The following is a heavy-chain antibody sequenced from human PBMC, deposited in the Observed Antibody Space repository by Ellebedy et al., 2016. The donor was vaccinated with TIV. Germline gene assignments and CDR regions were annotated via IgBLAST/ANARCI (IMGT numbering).Heavy chain of an antibody. CDR1: GGSVTTTTYR. D-gene: IGHD1-26*01. V-gene: IGHV4-39*07. CDR2: IYHTGHI. J-gene: IGHJ4*02. Sequence: MPSETLSLTCSVSGGSVTTTTYRWSWIRRPPGKGLEWLWTIYHTGHIYDNPSLGNRVTISIDTSKNQFSLTVRSVTAADTAVYYCAMHQKELFDYWGPGALISVSS. CDR3: AMHQKELFDY.